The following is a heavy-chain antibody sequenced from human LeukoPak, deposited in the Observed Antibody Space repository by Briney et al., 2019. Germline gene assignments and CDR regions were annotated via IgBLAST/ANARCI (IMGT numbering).Heavy chain of an antibody. V-gene: IGHV4-39*01. D-gene: IGHD1-26*01. CDR3: ARGTSYPPTTYWYFDL. Sequence: SETLSLTCTVSGGSISSSSYYWGWIRQPPGKGLEWIGSIYYSGSTYYNPSLKSRVTISVDTSKNQFSLKLSSVTAADTAVYYCARGTSYPPTTYWYFDLWGRGTLVTVSS. CDR2: IYYSGST. J-gene: IGHJ2*01. CDR1: GGSISSSSYY.